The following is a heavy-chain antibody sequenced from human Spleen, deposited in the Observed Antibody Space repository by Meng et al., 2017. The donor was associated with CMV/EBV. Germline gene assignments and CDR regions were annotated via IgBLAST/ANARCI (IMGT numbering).Heavy chain of an antibody. Sequence: VPLRGAGPGLLNPLGTLSPPCIVPGGSVTNYYGGWIRQSTGKGLEWIGRIYSSGITLYNPSFKSRVIMSVDTSKNQFSLKLSFVTAADTAVYYCARGRVAGSFYLNGFDYWGRGALVTVSS. J-gene: IGHJ4*02. CDR2: IYSSGIT. CDR3: ARGRVAGSFYLNGFDY. D-gene: IGHD2-8*01. CDR1: GGSVTNYY. V-gene: IGHV4-4*07.